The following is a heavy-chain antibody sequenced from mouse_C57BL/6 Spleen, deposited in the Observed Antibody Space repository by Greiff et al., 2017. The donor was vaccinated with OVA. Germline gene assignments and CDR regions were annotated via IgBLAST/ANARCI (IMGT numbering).Heavy chain of an antibody. D-gene: IGHD4-1*01. CDR3: ARDLGRAMDY. CDR2: SRNKANAYTT. Sequence: EVKLVDSGGGLVQSGRSLRLSCATSGFTFSDFYMEWVRQAPGKGLEWIAASRNKANAYTTEHSASVKGRFIVSRDTSQSIIYLQMNALRAEDTAIYYCARDLGRAMDYWGQGTSVTVSS. CDR1: GFTFSDFY. V-gene: IGHV7-1*01. J-gene: IGHJ4*01.